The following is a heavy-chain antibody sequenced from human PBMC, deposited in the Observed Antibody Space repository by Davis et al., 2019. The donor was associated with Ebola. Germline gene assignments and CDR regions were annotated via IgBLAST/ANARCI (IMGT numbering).Heavy chain of an antibody. CDR1: GYTFTTYG. CDR2: INTYSGDT. Sequence: ASVKVSCKASGYTFTTYGINWMRQAPGQGLEWMGWINTYSGDTTYAQKFQGRVTMPADTSTSTASMALTSLTSDDTAVYYCARGKDPGGLLLFDFWGQGTLLVVSS. J-gene: IGHJ4*02. V-gene: IGHV1-18*01. CDR3: ARGKDPGGLLLFDF. D-gene: IGHD2-15*01.